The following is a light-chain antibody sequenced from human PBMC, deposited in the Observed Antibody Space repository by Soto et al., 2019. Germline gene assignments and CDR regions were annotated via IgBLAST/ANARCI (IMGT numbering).Light chain of an antibody. CDR1: ESLVFSDGNTY. J-gene: IGKJ1*01. Sequence: DVVMTQSPLFLPVTLGQPASLSCRSSESLVFSDGNTYLTWLHQRPGQSPRRLIYKVSKRGSGVPDRFSGSGSGTDFTLKITRVEAEDVWLYYCVQGTHWPRTFGQGTKVEIK. V-gene: IGKV2-30*01. CDR3: VQGTHWPRT. CDR2: KVS.